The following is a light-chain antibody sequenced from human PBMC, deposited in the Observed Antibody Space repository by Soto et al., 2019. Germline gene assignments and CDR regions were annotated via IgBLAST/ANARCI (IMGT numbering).Light chain of an antibody. CDR2: EVS. J-gene: IGLJ1*01. CDR1: SSDVGAYTT. Sequence: QSVLTQPASVSGSPGQPITISCTGTSSDVGAYTTVSWYQQHPGKAPKLIIYEVSNRPPGISTRFSGSKSASTASLTITGLQAEDEAHYYCSSYTNNISDYVFGTGTKVTVL. V-gene: IGLV2-14*01. CDR3: SSYTNNISDYV.